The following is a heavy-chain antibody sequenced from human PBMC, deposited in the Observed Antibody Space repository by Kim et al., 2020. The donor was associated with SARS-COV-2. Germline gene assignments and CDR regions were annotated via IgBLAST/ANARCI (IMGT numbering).Heavy chain of an antibody. D-gene: IGHD6-13*01. V-gene: IGHV3-11*01. CDR3: ARDSSGGPRSWQIGYYYYGMDV. CDR1: GFTFSDYY. J-gene: IGHJ6*02. CDR2: ISSSGSTI. Sequence: GGSLRLSCAASGFTFSDYYMSWIRQAPGKGLEWVSYISSSGSTIYYADSVKGRFTISRDNAKNSLYLQMNSLRAEDTAVYYCARDSSGGPRSWQIGYYYYGMDVWGQGTTVTVSS.